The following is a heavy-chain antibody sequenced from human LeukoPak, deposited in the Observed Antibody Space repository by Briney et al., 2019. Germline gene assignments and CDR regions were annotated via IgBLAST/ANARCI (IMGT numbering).Heavy chain of an antibody. CDR1: GGTISRYY. D-gene: IGHD3-16*01. CDR2: ISNSGST. CDR3: ARPWGTSPSD. J-gene: IGHJ4*02. Sequence: SETLTLTCSASGGTISRYYLSWIRQPPGKGLEWIGYISNSGSTSYNPSLKSRVTISVDASKNQFSLKLTSVTAADTAVYYCARPWGTSPSDWGQGTLVTVSS. V-gene: IGHV4-59*01.